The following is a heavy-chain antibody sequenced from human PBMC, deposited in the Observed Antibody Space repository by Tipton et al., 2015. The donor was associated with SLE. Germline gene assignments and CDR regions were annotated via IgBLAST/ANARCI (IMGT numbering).Heavy chain of an antibody. Sequence: SLRLSCAASGFTFTNYWMSWIRQAPGKGLAWVARIRPDGTTTNYADSVKGRFTISRDNAKNTLYLQMNSLRDDDTAVYYCVSDNAGVFDYWGQGTLVIVSA. D-gene: IGHD3-3*01. CDR2: IRPDGTTT. J-gene: IGHJ4*02. CDR3: VSDNAGVFDY. V-gene: IGHV3-74*01. CDR1: GFTFTNYW.